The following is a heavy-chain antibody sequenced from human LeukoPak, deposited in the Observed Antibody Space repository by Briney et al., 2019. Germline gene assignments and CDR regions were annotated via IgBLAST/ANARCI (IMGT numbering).Heavy chain of an antibody. CDR2: IYYSGST. J-gene: IGHJ4*02. CDR3: ARLVGGDRALDY. D-gene: IGHD2-21*02. V-gene: IGHV4-39*01. Sequence: PSETLSLTCTVSGGSISGSSYYWGWIRQPPGKGLEWIGSIYYSGSTYYNPSLKSRVTISVDTSKNQFSLKPSSVTAADTAVYYCARLVGGDRALDYWGQGTLVTVSS. CDR1: GGSISGSSYY.